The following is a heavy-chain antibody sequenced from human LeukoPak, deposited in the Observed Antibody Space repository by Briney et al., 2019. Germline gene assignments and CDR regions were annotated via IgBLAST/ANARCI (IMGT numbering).Heavy chain of an antibody. CDR3: AKDNNYDSSGYSNAFDI. CDR2: ISGSGGST. Sequence: GGSLRLSCAASGFTFSSYAMGWVRQAPGKGLEWVSAISGSGGSTYYADSVKGRFTISRDNSKNTLYLQMNSLRAEDTAVYYCAKDNNYDSSGYSNAFDIWGQGTMVTVSS. D-gene: IGHD3-22*01. V-gene: IGHV3-23*01. J-gene: IGHJ3*02. CDR1: GFTFSSYA.